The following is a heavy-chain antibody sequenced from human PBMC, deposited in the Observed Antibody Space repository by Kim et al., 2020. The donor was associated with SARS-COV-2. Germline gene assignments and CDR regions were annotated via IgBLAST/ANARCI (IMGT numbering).Heavy chain of an antibody. CDR2: IKSKTDGGTT. D-gene: IGHD3-9*01. CDR1: GFTFSNAW. Sequence: GGSLRLSCAASGFTFSNAWMSWVRQAPGKGLEWVGRIKSKTDGGTTDYAAPVKGRFTISRDDSKNTLYLQMNSLKTEDTAVYYCTTLHYDILTGYSVWGQGTLVTVSS. CDR3: TTLHYDILTGYSV. V-gene: IGHV3-15*01. J-gene: IGHJ4*02.